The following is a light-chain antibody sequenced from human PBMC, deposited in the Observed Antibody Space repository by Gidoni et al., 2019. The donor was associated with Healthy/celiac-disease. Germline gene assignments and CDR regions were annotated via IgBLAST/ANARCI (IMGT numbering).Light chain of an antibody. CDR1: QSISSW. Sequence: DIQRTQSPSTLSASVGDRPTITCRASQSISSWLAWYQQKPGKAPKLLIYKASSLESGVPSRSSGSGSGTEFTLTISSLQPDDFATYYCQQYNSYRVAFGQGTKVEIK. J-gene: IGKJ1*01. CDR3: QQYNSYRVA. V-gene: IGKV1-5*03. CDR2: KAS.